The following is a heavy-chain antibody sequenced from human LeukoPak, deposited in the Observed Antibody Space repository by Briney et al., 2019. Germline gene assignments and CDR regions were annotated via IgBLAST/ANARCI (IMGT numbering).Heavy chain of an antibody. Sequence: GGSLRLSCAASGFTFSSYAMSWVRQAPGKGLEWVSAISGSGGSTYYADSVKGRFTISRDSSKNTLYLQMNSLRAEDTAVYYCAKDAMVRGVIITKNSFDYWGQGTLVTVSS. J-gene: IGHJ4*02. D-gene: IGHD3-10*01. CDR3: AKDAMVRGVIITKNSFDY. CDR1: GFTFSSYA. V-gene: IGHV3-23*01. CDR2: ISGSGGST.